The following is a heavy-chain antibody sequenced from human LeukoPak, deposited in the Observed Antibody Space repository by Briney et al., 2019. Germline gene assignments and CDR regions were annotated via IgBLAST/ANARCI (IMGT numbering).Heavy chain of an antibody. D-gene: IGHD6-6*01. V-gene: IGHV4-4*07. CDR3: ARVRIAARENWFDP. Sequence: SETLSLTSTVSGGSISSYYWSWIRQPAGKGLEWIGRIYTSGSTNYNPSLKSRVTMSVDTSKNQFSLKLSSVTAADTAVYYCARVRIAARENWFDPWGQGTLVTVSS. J-gene: IGHJ5*02. CDR1: GGSISSYY. CDR2: IYTSGST.